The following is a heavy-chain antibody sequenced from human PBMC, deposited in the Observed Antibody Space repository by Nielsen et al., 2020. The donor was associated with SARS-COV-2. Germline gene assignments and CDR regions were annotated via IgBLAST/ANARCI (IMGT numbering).Heavy chain of an antibody. J-gene: IGHJ4*02. CDR3: ANAEAPFDY. CDR2: ISGGGAYT. CDR1: GFIFSDFY. V-gene: IGHV3-23*01. Sequence: GESLKISCAASGFIFSDFYISWIRQVPGKGLEWVACISGGGAYTDYADSVKGRFTISRDNSKNTLYLQMNSLRAEDTAVYYCANAEAPFDYWGQGTLVTVSS.